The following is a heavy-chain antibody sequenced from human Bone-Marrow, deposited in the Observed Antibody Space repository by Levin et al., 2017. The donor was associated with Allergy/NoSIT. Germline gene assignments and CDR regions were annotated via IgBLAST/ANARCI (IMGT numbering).Heavy chain of an antibody. CDR3: AKDIGYSGSYPQPGYYYGMDV. CDR1: GFTFDDYA. V-gene: IGHV3-9*01. CDR2: ISWNSGSI. Sequence: SLKISCAASGFTFDDYAMHWVRQAPGKGLEWVSGISWNSGSIGYADSVKGRFTISRDNAKNSLYLQMNSLRAEDTALYYCAKDIGYSGSYPQPGYYYGMDVWGQGTTVTVSS. J-gene: IGHJ6*02. D-gene: IGHD1-26*01.